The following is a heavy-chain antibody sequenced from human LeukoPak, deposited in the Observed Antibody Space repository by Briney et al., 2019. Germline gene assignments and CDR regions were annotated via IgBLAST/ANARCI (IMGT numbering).Heavy chain of an antibody. Sequence: GGSLRLSCATSGFTFSSYEMNWVRQAPGKGLEWVSYISSSGSTIHYVDSVKGRFTISRDNAKNSLYLQMNSLRAEDTAVYYCARLLYSTDIWGQGTMVTVSS. CDR1: GFTFSSYE. CDR3: ARLLYSTDI. V-gene: IGHV3-48*03. D-gene: IGHD1-26*01. J-gene: IGHJ3*02. CDR2: ISSSGSTI.